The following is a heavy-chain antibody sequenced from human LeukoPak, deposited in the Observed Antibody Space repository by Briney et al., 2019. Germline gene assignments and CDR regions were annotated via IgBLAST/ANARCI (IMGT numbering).Heavy chain of an antibody. J-gene: IGHJ6*03. CDR1: GGSISSSSYY. Sequence: PSETLSLTCTVSGGSISSSSYYWGWIRQPPGKGMEWIGSIYYSGSTYYNPSLKSRVTISVDTSKNQFSLKLSFVTAADTAVYYCARGGSVGATGYYYYYMDVWGKGTTVTVSS. D-gene: IGHD1-26*01. CDR3: ARGGSVGATGYYYYYMDV. V-gene: IGHV4-39*07. CDR2: IYYSGST.